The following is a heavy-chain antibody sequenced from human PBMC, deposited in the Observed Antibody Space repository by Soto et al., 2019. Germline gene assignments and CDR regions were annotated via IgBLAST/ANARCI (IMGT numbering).Heavy chain of an antibody. V-gene: IGHV4-31*03. CDR3: AAYRRRYDADYYYDSSGYFDAFDI. J-gene: IGHJ3*02. Sequence: SETLSLTCTVSGGSISSGGYYWSWIRQHPGKGLEWIGYIYYSGSTYYNPSLKSRVTISVDMSKNQFSLKLSSVTAADTAVYYCAAYRRRYDADYYYDSSGYFDAFDIWGQGTMVTVS. D-gene: IGHD3-22*01. CDR2: IYYSGST. CDR1: GGSISSGGYY.